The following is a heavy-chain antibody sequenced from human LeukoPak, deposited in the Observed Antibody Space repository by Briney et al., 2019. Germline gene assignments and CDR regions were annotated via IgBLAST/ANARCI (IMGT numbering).Heavy chain of an antibody. D-gene: IGHD2-2*01. CDR1: GGTFSSYA. Sequence: ASVKVSCKASGGTFSSYAISWVRQAPGQGLEWMGGIIPIFGTANYAQKFQGRITITTDESTSTAYMELSSLRSEDTAVYYCATVPAATDYYYMDVWGKGTTVTVSS. J-gene: IGHJ6*03. CDR2: IIPIFGTA. V-gene: IGHV1-69*05. CDR3: ATVPAATDYYYMDV.